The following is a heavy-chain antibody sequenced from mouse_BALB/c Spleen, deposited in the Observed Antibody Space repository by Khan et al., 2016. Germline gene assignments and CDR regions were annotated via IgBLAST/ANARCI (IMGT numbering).Heavy chain of an antibody. CDR2: ISYSGCT. CDR3: ARSDYGDKDAMDY. CDR1: GYSITSDYA. V-gene: IGHV3-2*02. D-gene: IGHD1-1*01. J-gene: IGHJ4*01. Sequence: EVQLQESGPGLVKPSQSLSLTCTVTGYSITSDYAWNWIRQFPGNRLEWMGYISYSGCTSYNPSLKSRISITRDTSKNQFFLQLNSVTSEDTATYYCARSDYGDKDAMDYWGQGTSVTVSS.